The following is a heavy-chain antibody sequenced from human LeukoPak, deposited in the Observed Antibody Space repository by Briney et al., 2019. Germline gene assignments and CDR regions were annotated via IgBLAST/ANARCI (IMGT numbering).Heavy chain of an antibody. V-gene: IGHV3-23*01. J-gene: IGHJ3*02. Sequence: GGSLRLFCEASGLTFSTNAMSWVRQALGKGLEWVSAISDTKTYYAEAVKGRFTSSRDNSKNTVYLQMNSLRAEDTAVYYCVKEHVDRGFTRSFAIWGEGTVVTVSS. D-gene: IGHD3-10*01. CDR1: GLTFSTNA. CDR3: VKEHVDRGFTRSFAI. CDR2: ISDTKT.